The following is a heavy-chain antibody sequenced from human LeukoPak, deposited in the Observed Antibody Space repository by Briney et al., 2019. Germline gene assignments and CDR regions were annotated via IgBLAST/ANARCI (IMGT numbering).Heavy chain of an antibody. V-gene: IGHV1-18*04. D-gene: IGHD4-17*01. CDR2: INPYNGYT. CDR3: ARVAGSTVSVRKRVDY. Sequence: ASVKVSCKASGYTFTGYYMHWVRQAPGQGLEWVGWINPYNGYTTYAPSFQGRVTMTTDTSTTTAYMELRNLRSDDTAVYYCARVAGSTVSVRKRVDYWGQGALVTVSS. CDR1: GYTFTGYY. J-gene: IGHJ4*02.